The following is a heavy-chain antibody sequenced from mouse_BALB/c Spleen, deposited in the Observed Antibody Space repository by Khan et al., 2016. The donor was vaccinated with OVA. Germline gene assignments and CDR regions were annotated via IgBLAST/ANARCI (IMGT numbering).Heavy chain of an antibody. CDR2: INPKNGGT. CDR1: GYTFPEYT. V-gene: IGHV1-18*01. J-gene: IGHJ4*01. Sequence: EVQLQQSGPELVKPGASVKISCKTSGYTFPEYTVHWVKQSLGKSLDWIGVINPKNGGTAYNQKFKGKATLTVDKSSSTASMAFRSLPSEDSAVSYCARDAGRYWGQGTSVTVAS. CDR3: ARDAGRY.